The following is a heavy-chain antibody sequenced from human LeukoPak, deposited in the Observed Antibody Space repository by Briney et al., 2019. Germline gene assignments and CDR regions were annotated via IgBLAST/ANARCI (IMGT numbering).Heavy chain of an antibody. Sequence: PGGSLRLSCEASGFTFSSYEMNWVRQAPGKGLEWVSYISSSGSTIYYADSVKGRFTISRDNAKNSLYLQMYSLRAEDTAVYYCARDRVIQLWSYLDYWGQGTLVTVSS. V-gene: IGHV3-48*03. J-gene: IGHJ4*02. D-gene: IGHD5-18*01. CDR1: GFTFSSYE. CDR2: ISSSGSTI. CDR3: ARDRVIQLWSYLDY.